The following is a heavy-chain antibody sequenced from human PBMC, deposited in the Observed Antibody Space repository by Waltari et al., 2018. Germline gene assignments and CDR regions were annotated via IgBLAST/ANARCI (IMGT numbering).Heavy chain of an antibody. V-gene: IGHV3-23*01. D-gene: IGHD1-7*01. CDR3: ARKDFTGTTSWLDA. CDR2: ISNSGGDT. J-gene: IGHJ5*02. CDR1: HFTCSNYG. Sequence: EVQLLESGGDLVQPGGSLRLSCAGSHFTCSNYGMTWVRQAPGKGLEWVSGISNSGGDTYYADSVEGRFFISRDNSKNIVYLQMDSLRAEDTAVYYCARKDFTGTTSWLDAWGQGTLVTVAS.